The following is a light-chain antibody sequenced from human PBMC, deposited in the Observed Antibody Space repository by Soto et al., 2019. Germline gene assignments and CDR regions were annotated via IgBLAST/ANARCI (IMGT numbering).Light chain of an antibody. V-gene: IGKV3-15*01. CDR1: QSVSID. CDR2: GAS. Sequence: EIVLTQSPGTLSLSPGERATLSCRASQSVSIDLAWYQQTPGQAPRLLIYGASTRATGIPVRFSGSASGTELNLTISSLKSEDFTVYYCQQYNKWPLTFGQGTKVDI. J-gene: IGKJ1*01. CDR3: QQYNKWPLT.